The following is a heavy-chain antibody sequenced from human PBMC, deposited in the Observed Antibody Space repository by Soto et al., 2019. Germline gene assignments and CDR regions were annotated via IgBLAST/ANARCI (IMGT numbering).Heavy chain of an antibody. CDR1: GYTFTSYG. D-gene: IGHD2-15*01. J-gene: IGHJ5*02. V-gene: IGHV1-18*01. CDR3: AREWRGYCSGGSCYSRWFDP. Sequence: GASVKVSCKASGYTFTSYGISWLRQAPGQGLEWMGWISAYNGNTNYAQKLQGRVTMTTDTSTSTAYMELRSLRSDDTAVYYCAREWRGYCSGGSCYSRWFDPWGQGTLVTVSS. CDR2: ISAYNGNT.